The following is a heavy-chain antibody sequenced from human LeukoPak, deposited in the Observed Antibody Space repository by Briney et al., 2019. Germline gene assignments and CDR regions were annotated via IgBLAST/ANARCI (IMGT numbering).Heavy chain of an antibody. V-gene: IGHV4-31*03. J-gene: IGHJ5*02. CDR2: IYYSGST. CDR1: GGSISSGGYY. CDR3: ARITMVRGPILGDGWFDP. D-gene: IGHD3-10*01. Sequence: PSQTLSLTCTVSGGSISSGGYYWSWIRQHPGKGLEWIGYIYYSGSTYYNPSLKSRVTISVDTSKNQFSLKLSSVTAADTAVYYCARITMVRGPILGDGWFDPWGQGTLVTVSS.